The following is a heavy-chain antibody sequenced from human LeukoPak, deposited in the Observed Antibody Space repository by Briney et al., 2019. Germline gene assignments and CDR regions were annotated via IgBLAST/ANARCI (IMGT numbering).Heavy chain of an antibody. V-gene: IGHV3-48*03. CDR3: ARARFYGDYSDY. D-gene: IGHD4-17*01. CDR1: GFTFSSYE. J-gene: IGHJ4*02. Sequence: GGSLRLSCAASGFTFSSYEMNWVRQAQGKGLEWVSYISSSGSTIYYADSVKGRFTISRDNAKNSLYLQMNSLRAEDTAVYYCARARFYGDYSDYWGQGTLVTVSS. CDR2: ISSSGSTI.